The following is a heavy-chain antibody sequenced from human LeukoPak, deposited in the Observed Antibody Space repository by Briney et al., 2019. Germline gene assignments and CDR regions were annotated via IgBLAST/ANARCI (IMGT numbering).Heavy chain of an antibody. J-gene: IGHJ5*02. CDR3: ARGRASAGGYSGYDWGDWFDP. CDR1: GYTFTGYY. D-gene: IGHD5-12*01. Sequence: ASVKVSCKASGYTFTGYYMHWVRQAPGQGLEWMGWINPNSGGTNYAQKFQGRVTITRNTSISTAYMDLSGLRFEDTAVYYCARGRASAGGYSGYDWGDWFDPWGQGTLVTVSS. CDR2: INPNSGGT. V-gene: IGHV1-2*02.